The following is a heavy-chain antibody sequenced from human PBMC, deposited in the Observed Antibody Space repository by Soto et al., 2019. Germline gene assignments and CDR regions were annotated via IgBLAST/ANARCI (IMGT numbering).Heavy chain of an antibody. CDR2: FDPEDGET. Sequence: ASVKVSCKVSGYTLTELSMHWVRQAPGKGLEWMGGFDPEDGETIYAQKFQGRVTMTEDTSTDTAYMELSSLRSEDTAVYYCATDGRRNYDYYCYYYMDVWGKGTTVTVSS. CDR3: ATDGRRNYDYYCYYYMDV. V-gene: IGHV1-24*01. D-gene: IGHD1-7*01. J-gene: IGHJ6*03. CDR1: GYTLTELS.